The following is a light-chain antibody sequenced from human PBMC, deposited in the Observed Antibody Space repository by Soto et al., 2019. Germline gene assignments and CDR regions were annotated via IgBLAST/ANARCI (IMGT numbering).Light chain of an antibody. CDR3: QQYNNWPPIT. V-gene: IGKV3D-15*01. J-gene: IGKJ5*01. CDR2: GAS. CDR1: QSFSSN. Sequence: EIVMTQAPATLSVSPGERATLSCRASQSFSSNLAWYQQKPGQAPRLLIYGASTRATSVPARFSGGGSGTEFTPTISSSQSEDFVADYCQQYNNWPPITCGQGTRLDIK.